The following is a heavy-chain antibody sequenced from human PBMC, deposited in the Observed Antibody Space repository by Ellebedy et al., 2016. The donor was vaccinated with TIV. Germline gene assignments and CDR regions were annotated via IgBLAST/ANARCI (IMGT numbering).Heavy chain of an antibody. CDR1: GGTFGYHP. V-gene: IGHV1-69*13. CDR3: ARGLGYHDTSGYYL. J-gene: IGHJ4*02. Sequence: ASVKVSCKASGGTFGYHPLSWVRQAPGQGLEWMGGIIGMFGTTSYAQKFQGRVTIIADESTSTAYMELSSLRSEDTAVYYCARGLGYHDTSGYYLWGRGTLVTVSA. CDR2: IIGMFGTT. D-gene: IGHD3-22*01.